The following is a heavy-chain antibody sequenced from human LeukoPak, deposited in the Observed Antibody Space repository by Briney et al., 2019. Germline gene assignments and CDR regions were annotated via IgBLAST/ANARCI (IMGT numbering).Heavy chain of an antibody. J-gene: IGHJ4*02. Sequence: SETLPLTCTVFGGSISCSDCYWGWIRQPPGRGLDWIASIYYSGSTYYNPSLKSRVAVSVDTSKNQFSLRLSSVTAADTAVYYCARLTAAGTVDYWGQGTLVTVSS. V-gene: IGHV4-39*01. D-gene: IGHD6-13*01. CDR2: IYYSGST. CDR3: ARLTAAGTVDY. CDR1: GGSISCSDCY.